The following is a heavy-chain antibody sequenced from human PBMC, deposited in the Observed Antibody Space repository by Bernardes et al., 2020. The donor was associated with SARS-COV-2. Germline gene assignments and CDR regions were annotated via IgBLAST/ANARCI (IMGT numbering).Heavy chain of an antibody. D-gene: IGHD2-2*01. CDR2: IHPSDSDT. CDR1: GYISSSYC. V-gene: IGHV5-51*01. Sequence: GASLNISSNGSGYISSSYCIAWVRQMPGKGLEWMWIIHPSDSDTKYSPSLQGQVTMSADTSTSTAYLQWNSLKASDTAIYYCARLYCSSTTCYRGADYWGQGTLVTVAS. CDR3: ARLYCSSTTCYRGADY. J-gene: IGHJ4*02.